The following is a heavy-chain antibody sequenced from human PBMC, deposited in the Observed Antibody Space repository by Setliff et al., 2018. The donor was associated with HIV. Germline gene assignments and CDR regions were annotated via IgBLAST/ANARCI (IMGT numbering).Heavy chain of an antibody. CDR3: ARMDIVATPGDYYYGMDV. V-gene: IGHV1-2*02. CDR2: INPNNGGT. D-gene: IGHD5-12*01. CDR1: GYTFTGYY. Sequence: GASVKVSCKASGYTFTGYYMHWVRQAPGQGLEWMGWINPNNGGTNYAQKFQGRVTMTRDASIRTAYMELSRLRSDDTAVYYCARMDIVATPGDYYYGMDVWGQGTTVTVSS. J-gene: IGHJ6*02.